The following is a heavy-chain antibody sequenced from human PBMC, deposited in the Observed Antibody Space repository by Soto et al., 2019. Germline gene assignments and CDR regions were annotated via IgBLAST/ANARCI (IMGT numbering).Heavy chain of an antibody. D-gene: IGHD5-18*01. V-gene: IGHV3-23*01. J-gene: IGHJ4*02. CDR1: GFTFSDFA. CDR3: AKMEGMDTWASSFDY. CDR2: IYGGGNGP. Sequence: EVQVLESGGGLVQPGGSLRLSCAATGFTFSDFAMSWVRQAPGKGLEWVSRIYGGGNGPHYADSVKGRVTISRDNPKNTLFLQMSSLSAEETSVYYCAKMEGMDTWASSFDYWGQGTLVTVSS.